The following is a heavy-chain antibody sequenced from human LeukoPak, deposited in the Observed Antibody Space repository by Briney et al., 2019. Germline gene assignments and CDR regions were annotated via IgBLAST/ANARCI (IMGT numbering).Heavy chain of an antibody. CDR2: INHRGST. D-gene: IGHD5-24*01. CDR1: GGSFSGYY. CDR3: ASRRDGYNYYFDY. J-gene: IGHJ4*02. V-gene: IGHV4-34*01. Sequence: SETLSLTCAVYGGSFSGYYWSWIRQPPGKGLEWIGEINHRGSTNYNPSLKSRVTISVDRSKNQFSLKLSSVTAADTAVYYCASRRDGYNYYFDYWGQGTLVTVSS.